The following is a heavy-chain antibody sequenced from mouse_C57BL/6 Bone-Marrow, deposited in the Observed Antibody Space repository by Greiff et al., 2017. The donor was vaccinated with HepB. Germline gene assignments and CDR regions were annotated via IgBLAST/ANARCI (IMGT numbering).Heavy chain of an antibody. CDR3: ARDRGYFDV. J-gene: IGHJ1*03. CDR1: GFTFSDFY. V-gene: IGHV7-1*01. Sequence: EVNVVESGGGLVQSGRSLRLSCATSGFTFSDFYMEWVRQAPGKGLEWIAASRNKANDYTTEYSASVKGRFIVSRDTSQSILYLQMNALRAEDTAIYYCARDRGYFDVWGTGTTVTVSS. CDR2: SRNKANDYTT.